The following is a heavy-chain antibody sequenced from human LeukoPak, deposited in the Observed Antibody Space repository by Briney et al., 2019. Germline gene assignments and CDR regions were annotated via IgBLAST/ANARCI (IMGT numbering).Heavy chain of an antibody. CDR2: FDPEDGET. CDR3: ATVSSFYYHY. Sequence: ASVKVSCKASGGTFSSYAISWVRQAPGKGLEWMGGFDPEDGETIYAQKFQGRVTMTEDTSTDTAYMELSSLRSEDTAVYYCATVSSFYYHYWGQGTLVTVSS. V-gene: IGHV1-24*01. CDR1: GGTFSSYA. J-gene: IGHJ4*02. D-gene: IGHD1-26*01.